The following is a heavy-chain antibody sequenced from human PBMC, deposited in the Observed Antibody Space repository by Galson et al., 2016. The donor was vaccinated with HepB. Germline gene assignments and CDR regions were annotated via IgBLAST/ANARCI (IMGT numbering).Heavy chain of an antibody. V-gene: IGHV3-7*03. Sequence: SLRLSCAASGFIFSDYWMSWVRQAPGKGLAWVASIKQDGSEKYYVDSVKGRFTISRDNGKDSLYLQMNSLRAEDTAVYYCARVYATGWFGYWGQGTLVTVSS. CDR2: IKQDGSEK. D-gene: IGHD6-19*01. J-gene: IGHJ4*02. CDR1: GFIFSDYW. CDR3: ARVYATGWFGY.